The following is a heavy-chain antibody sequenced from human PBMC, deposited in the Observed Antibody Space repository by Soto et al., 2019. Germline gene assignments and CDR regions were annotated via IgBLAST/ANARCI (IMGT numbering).Heavy chain of an antibody. J-gene: IGHJ4*02. CDR1: GFTFSSYD. CDR2: IGTAGDT. D-gene: IGHD6-19*01. CDR3: ARTQWAGTDLVSFDY. Sequence: EVQLVESGGGLVQPGGSLRLSCAASGFTFSSYDMHWVRQATGKGLEWVSAIGTAGDTYYPGSVKGRCTIARENAKNSLYLQMNSLRAGDTAVYYCARTQWAGTDLVSFDYWGQGTLVTVSS. V-gene: IGHV3-13*01.